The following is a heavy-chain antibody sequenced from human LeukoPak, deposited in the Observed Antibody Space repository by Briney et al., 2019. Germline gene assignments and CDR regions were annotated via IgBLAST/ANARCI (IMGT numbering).Heavy chain of an antibody. CDR2: INWNGGST. CDR1: GFTFSSYS. J-gene: IGHJ4*02. CDR3: ARVGDSSGYRYFDY. D-gene: IGHD3-22*01. V-gene: IGHV3-20*04. Sequence: GGSLRLSCAASGFTFSSYSMNWVRQAPGKGLEWVSGINWNGGSTGYADSVKGRFTISRDNAKNSLYLQMNSLRAEDTALYYCARVGDSSGYRYFDYWGQGTLVTVSS.